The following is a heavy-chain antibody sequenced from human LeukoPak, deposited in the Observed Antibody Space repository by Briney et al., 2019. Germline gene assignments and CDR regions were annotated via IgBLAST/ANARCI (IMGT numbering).Heavy chain of an antibody. V-gene: IGHV3-30-3*01. CDR3: ARDPYFDY. J-gene: IGHJ4*02. Sequence: QPGRSLRLSCAASGFTFGGHAMHWVRQAPGKGLEWVAVTSYDDINRFYLDSVKGRFTISRDNAKNSLYLQMNSLRAEDTAVYYCARDPYFDYWGQGTLVTVSS. CDR1: GFTFGGHA. CDR2: TSYDDINR.